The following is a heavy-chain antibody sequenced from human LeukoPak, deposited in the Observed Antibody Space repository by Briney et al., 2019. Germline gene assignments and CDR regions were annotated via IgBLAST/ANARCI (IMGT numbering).Heavy chain of an antibody. CDR3: ARPTAYSNYYFDY. Sequence: PSETLSLTCSVSGGSTSGFYWSWIRQPPGKGLEWIGYVYYSGDRNYNPSLKSRVSMSLDTSKNQVSLRLSSVTAADTAVYYCARPTAYSNYYFDYWGQGTLVTVSS. CDR2: VYYSGDR. CDR1: GGSTSGFY. V-gene: IGHV4-59*08. D-gene: IGHD4-11*01. J-gene: IGHJ4*02.